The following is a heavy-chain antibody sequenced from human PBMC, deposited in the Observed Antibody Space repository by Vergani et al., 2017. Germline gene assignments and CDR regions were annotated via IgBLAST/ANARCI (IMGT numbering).Heavy chain of an antibody. Sequence: QVQLVQSGAEVKKPGASVKVSCKVSGYTLTELSMHWVRQAPGKGLEWMGGFDPEDGETIYAQKFQGRVTMTEDTSTDTACMELSSLRSEDTAVYYCATNVVSSSSSYYYYYMDVWGKGTTVTVSS. CDR3: ATNVVSSSSSYYYYYMDV. D-gene: IGHD6-6*01. V-gene: IGHV1-24*01. CDR1: GYTLTELS. CDR2: FDPEDGET. J-gene: IGHJ6*03.